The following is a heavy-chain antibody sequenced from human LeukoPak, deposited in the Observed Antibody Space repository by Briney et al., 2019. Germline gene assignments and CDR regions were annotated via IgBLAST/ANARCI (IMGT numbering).Heavy chain of an antibody. Sequence: GGSLRLSCEASGFTFRSYWMRWVRQAPGKGLEWVANIKQDGSEKNYVDSVKGRFTISRDNAKNSLYLQMNSLRAEDTAVYYCASGLELDYWGQGTLVTVSS. V-gene: IGHV3-7*03. CDR1: GFTFRSYW. CDR3: ASGLELDY. CDR2: IKQDGSEK. J-gene: IGHJ4*02.